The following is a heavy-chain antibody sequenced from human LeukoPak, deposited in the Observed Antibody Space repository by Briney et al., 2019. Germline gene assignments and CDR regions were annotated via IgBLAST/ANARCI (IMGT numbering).Heavy chain of an antibody. D-gene: IGHD6-19*01. CDR1: GFTFSSYA. J-gene: IGHJ4*02. Sequence: GGSLRLSCAASGFTFSSYAMSWVRQAPGEGLEWVSGISGSGGSTYYAHSVKARFTISRDNSKNTLYLQMNSLRAEDTAVYYCAKDIAVAGPYFDYWGQGTLVTVAS. V-gene: IGHV3-23*01. CDR2: ISGSGGST. CDR3: AKDIAVAGPYFDY.